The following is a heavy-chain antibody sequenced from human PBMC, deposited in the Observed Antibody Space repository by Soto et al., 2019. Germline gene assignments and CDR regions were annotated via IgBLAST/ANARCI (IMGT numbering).Heavy chain of an antibody. CDR1: GGSISSGDYY. CDR3: ARAYVWGSYRYRSDRALDY. CDR2: IYYSGST. V-gene: IGHV4-30-4*01. J-gene: IGHJ4*02. Sequence: PSETLSLTCTVSGGSISSGDYYWSWIRQPPGKGLEWIGYIYYSGSTYYNPSLKSRVTISVDTSKNQFSLKLSSVTAADTAVYYCARAYVWGSYRYRSDRALDYWGQGTLVTVSS. D-gene: IGHD3-16*02.